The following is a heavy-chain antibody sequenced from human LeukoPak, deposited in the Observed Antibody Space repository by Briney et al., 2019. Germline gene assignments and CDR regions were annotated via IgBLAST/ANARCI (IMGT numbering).Heavy chain of an antibody. CDR3: ARGPRTYYYGSGNNY. V-gene: IGHV1-18*01. Sequence: ASVKVSCKASGHTFTSYGISWVRQAPGQGLEWMGWISAYNGNTNYAQKLQGRVTMTTDTSTSTAYMELRSLRSDDTAVYYCARGPRTYYYGSGNNYWGQGTLVTVSS. CDR1: GHTFTSYG. J-gene: IGHJ4*02. D-gene: IGHD3-10*01. CDR2: ISAYNGNT.